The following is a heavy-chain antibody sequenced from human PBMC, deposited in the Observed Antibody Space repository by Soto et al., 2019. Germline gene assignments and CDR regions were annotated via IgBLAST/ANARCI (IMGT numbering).Heavy chain of an antibody. D-gene: IGHD1-26*01. J-gene: IGHJ6*02. Sequence: GGSLRLSCAPSGFTFSNYGMHWARQVPGKGLEWVAIIWHDGNNKYYADSVRGRFIISRDNSKNRLYMQMNSLRAEDTAVYYCASDIVGASDSYGLDVWGQGNPVTVSS. V-gene: IGHV3-33*01. CDR3: ASDIVGASDSYGLDV. CDR2: IWHDGNNK. CDR1: GFTFSNYG.